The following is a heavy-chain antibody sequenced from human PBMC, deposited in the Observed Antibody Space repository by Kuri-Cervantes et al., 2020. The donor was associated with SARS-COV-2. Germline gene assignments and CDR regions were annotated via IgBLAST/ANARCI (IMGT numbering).Heavy chain of an antibody. CDR1: GYTFSDCY. V-gene: IGHV1-2*04. Sequence: ASVKVSCKASGYTFSDCYIHWVRQAPGQGLEWMGCINPYTGGTNYAQNFQGWVTMTRDTSISTAYMELSRLRSDDTAVYYCARGMVRGIIQYYYYAMDVWGQGTTVTVSS. D-gene: IGHD3-10*01. J-gene: IGHJ6*02. CDR2: INPYTGGT. CDR3: ARGMVRGIIQYYYYAMDV.